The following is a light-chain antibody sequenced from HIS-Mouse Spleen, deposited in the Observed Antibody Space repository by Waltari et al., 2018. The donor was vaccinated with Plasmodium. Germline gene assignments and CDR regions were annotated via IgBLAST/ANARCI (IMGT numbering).Light chain of an antibody. V-gene: IGKV1-39*01. CDR1: QSISSY. CDR3: QQNYNTWT. CDR2: AAS. J-gene: IGKJ1*01. Sequence: DIQMTQSPSSLSASVGDRVTITCRASQSISSYLNWYQQKPGKAPKLLIYAASSLQSGFPSRFSGSGSGTDFTLTISSLQPEDFATYYCQQNYNTWTFGQGTEVEIK.